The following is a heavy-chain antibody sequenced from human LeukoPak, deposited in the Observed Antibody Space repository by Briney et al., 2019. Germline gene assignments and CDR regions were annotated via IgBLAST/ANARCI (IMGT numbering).Heavy chain of an antibody. CDR1: GSTVSSNH. D-gene: IGHD6-19*01. Sequence: GGSLRLSCAASGSTVSSNHMSWVRQAPGKGLEWVSLIYSGGSIYYADSVKGRFTISRDNSKNTLYLQMNSLRAEDTAVYYCAKDPMVIAVAWGQGTLVTVSS. CDR3: AKDPMVIAVA. V-gene: IGHV3-66*01. J-gene: IGHJ5*02. CDR2: IYSGGSI.